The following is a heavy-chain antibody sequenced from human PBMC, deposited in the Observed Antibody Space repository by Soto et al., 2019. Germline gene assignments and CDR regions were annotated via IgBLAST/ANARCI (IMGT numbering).Heavy chain of an antibody. CDR1: GLTFRAFS. D-gene: IGHD1-26*01. J-gene: IGHJ4*02. CDR3: AKSRGDTWYLYYYDY. Sequence: EVQLLESEGGLVQPGGSLRRSCAASGLTFRAFSMSWVRQPPGKGLEWVSGISGSGGSTYYADSVKGRFTISRDSSSNTLYLQMSSLRAEDTAVYYCAKSRGDTWYLYYYDYWGQGTLVTVSS. V-gene: IGHV3-23*01. CDR2: ISGSGGST.